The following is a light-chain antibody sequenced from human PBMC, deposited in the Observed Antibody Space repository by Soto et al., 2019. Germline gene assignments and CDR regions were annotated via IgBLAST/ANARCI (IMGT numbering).Light chain of an antibody. Sequence: ELVMTQSPATLSVSPGERATLSCRASQSVSSNLAWFQQKPGQAPRLLIYAASTRATGIPARFSGSGSGTEFTLTISSLQSADFAVYYCQQYNDWPRTFGPGTKV. J-gene: IGKJ1*01. CDR2: AAS. V-gene: IGKV3-15*01. CDR3: QQYNDWPRT. CDR1: QSVSSN.